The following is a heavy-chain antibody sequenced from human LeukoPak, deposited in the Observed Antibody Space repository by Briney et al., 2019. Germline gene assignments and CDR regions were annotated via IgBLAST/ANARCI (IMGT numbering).Heavy chain of an antibody. Sequence: PGGSLRLSCTASGFTFSSYCRHSVRDVLEKGLVWVLIIDSGGSTYYADLVKGRFTICSDNYKTPLYLQMNRLRAEDTAEYYCGRGASGYHNTGGQGTLVPVSS. V-gene: IGHV3-66*01. D-gene: IGHD5-12*01. CDR1: GFTFSSYC. CDR2: IDSGGST. CDR3: GRGASGYHNT. J-gene: IGHJ4*02.